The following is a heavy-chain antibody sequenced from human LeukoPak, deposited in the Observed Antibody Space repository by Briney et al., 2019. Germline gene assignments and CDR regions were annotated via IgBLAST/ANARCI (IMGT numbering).Heavy chain of an antibody. CDR1: GGSISSYY. CDR2: IYYGGST. CDR3: ARAVAGPETLDY. J-gene: IGHJ4*02. D-gene: IGHD6-19*01. Sequence: PSETLSLTCTVSGGSISSYYWSWIRQPPGKGLEWIGYIYYGGSTNYNPSLKSRVTISVDTSKNQFSLKLSSVTAADTAVYYCARAVAGPETLDYWGQGTLVTVSS. V-gene: IGHV4-59*01.